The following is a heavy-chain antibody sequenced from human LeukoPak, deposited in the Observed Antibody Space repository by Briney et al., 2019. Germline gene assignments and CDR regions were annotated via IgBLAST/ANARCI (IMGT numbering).Heavy chain of an antibody. CDR2: IYYSGST. CDR3: ARRGIAAGYY. J-gene: IGHJ4*02. Sequence: SETLSLTCTVSGGSISSSSYYWGWIRQPPGKGLEWIGSIYYSGSTYYNPSLKSRVTISVDTSKNQFSLKLSSVTAADTAVYYCARRGIAAGYYWGQGTLVTDSS. D-gene: IGHD6-13*01. V-gene: IGHV4-39*01. CDR1: GGSISSSSYY.